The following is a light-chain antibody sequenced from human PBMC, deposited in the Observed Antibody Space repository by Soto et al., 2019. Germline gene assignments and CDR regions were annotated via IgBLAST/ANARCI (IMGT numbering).Light chain of an antibody. CDR2: GAS. CDR1: QSVGSN. V-gene: IGKV3-15*01. CDR3: QQYNNWPWT. J-gene: IGKJ1*01. Sequence: EIVMTQSPATLSVSPGERATLSCRASQSVGSNFAWYQQKPGQAPRLLIYGASTRATGIPARFSGSGSGTEFTLTISSLQSEDFAVYYCQQYNNWPWTFGQRTKVEIK.